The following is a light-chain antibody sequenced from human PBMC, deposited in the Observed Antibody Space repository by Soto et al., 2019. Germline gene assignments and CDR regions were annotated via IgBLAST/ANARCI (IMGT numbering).Light chain of an antibody. V-gene: IGLV7-46*01. CDR2: NTN. Sequence: QTVVTQEPSLTVSPGGTVTLTCGSSLGPVTSGHWPYWFQQRPGQAPRTLIYNTNNKHSWTPARFSGSLLGGKAALTLSGAQPEDEADYYCLLAYGAVGDFIGGGTKLTVL. J-gene: IGLJ2*01. CDR3: LLAYGAVGDF. CDR1: LGPVTSGHW.